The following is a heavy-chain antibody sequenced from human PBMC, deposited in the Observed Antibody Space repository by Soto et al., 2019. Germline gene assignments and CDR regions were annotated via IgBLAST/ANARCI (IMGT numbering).Heavy chain of an antibody. CDR3: AKGYDFYYMDV. D-gene: IGHD3-3*01. J-gene: IGHJ6*03. Sequence: SETLSLTCSVSGASIRSLYWSWIRQPPGKGLEWIGYISYSGSTNYSPSLKSRVTISRDTSKNQFSLKLNSVTSADTAVYYCAKGYDFYYMDVWGKGTTVTVSS. V-gene: IGHV4-59*11. CDR2: ISYSGST. CDR1: GASIRSLY.